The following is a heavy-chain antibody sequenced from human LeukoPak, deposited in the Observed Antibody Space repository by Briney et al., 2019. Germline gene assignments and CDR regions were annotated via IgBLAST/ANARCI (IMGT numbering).Heavy chain of an antibody. V-gene: IGHV4-39*01. Sequence: SETLSLTCTVCGGSITGSTYYWGWIRQPPGKGLEWIVSVIHSGTTYYNPSLRSRVIVSMDTSKKQFSLRLSSVTAADSAVYYCARHDYDSSGHRRDYYFDYWSQGTLVTVSS. CDR1: GGSITGSTYY. CDR2: VIHSGTT. CDR3: ARHDYDSSGHRRDYYFDY. D-gene: IGHD3-22*01. J-gene: IGHJ4*02.